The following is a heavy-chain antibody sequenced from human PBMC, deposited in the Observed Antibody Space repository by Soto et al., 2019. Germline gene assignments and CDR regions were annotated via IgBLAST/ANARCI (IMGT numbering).Heavy chain of an antibody. V-gene: IGHV5-51*01. D-gene: IGHD6-6*01. CDR2: IYPGDSDT. CDR1: GYRVTIYW. Sequence: PGESLKISGTVSGYRVTIYWIGWVRQMPRKGLEWMGIIYPGDSDTRYSPSFQGQVTISADKSISTAYLQWSSLKASDTAMYYCARRSSSSSVYYYYYGMDVWGQGTKVTVSS. J-gene: IGHJ6*02. CDR3: ARRSSSSSVYYYYYGMDV.